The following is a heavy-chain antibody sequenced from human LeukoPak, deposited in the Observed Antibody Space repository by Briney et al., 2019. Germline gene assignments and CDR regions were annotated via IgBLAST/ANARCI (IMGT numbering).Heavy chain of an antibody. CDR1: GFTFSSYA. V-gene: IGHV3-23*01. Sequence: PGGSLRLSCAASGFTFSSYAMSWVRQAPGKGLEGVSAISGSGGSTYYADSAKGRFTISRDNSRYTLYLQMNSLRAEDTAVYYCAKGYYDYVCGSYYFDYWGQGTLVTVSS. J-gene: IGHJ4*02. CDR3: AKGYYDYVCGSYYFDY. D-gene: IGHD3-16*01. CDR2: ISGSGGST.